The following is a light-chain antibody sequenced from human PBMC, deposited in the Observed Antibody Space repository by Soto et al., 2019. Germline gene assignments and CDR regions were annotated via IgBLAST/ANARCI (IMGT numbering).Light chain of an antibody. V-gene: IGLV2-11*01. CDR3: CSYADSYPFV. Sequence: QSVLTQPRSVSGSPGQSVTISCTGTSSDVGGYNYVSWYQQHPGKASKLMIYDVSKRPSGVPDRFSGSKSGNTASLTISGLQAEDEADYYCCSYADSYPFVFGTGTKVTVL. CDR1: SSDVGGYNY. J-gene: IGLJ1*01. CDR2: DVS.